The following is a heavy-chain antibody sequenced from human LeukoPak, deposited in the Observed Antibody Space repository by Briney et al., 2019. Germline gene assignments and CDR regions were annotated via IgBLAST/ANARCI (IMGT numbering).Heavy chain of an antibody. D-gene: IGHD5-12*01. CDR1: GGSISSGGYY. Sequence: SQTLSLTCTVSGGSISSGGYYWSWIRQHPGKGLEWIGYIYYSGSTYYNPSLKSRVTISVDTSKNQFSLKLSSVTAADTAVYYCARDPPGYGGYVGYSDYWGQGTLVTVSS. J-gene: IGHJ4*02. CDR2: IYYSGST. CDR3: ARDPPGYGGYVGYSDY. V-gene: IGHV4-31*03.